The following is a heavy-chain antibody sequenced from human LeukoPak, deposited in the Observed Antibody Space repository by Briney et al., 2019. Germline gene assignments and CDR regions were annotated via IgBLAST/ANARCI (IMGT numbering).Heavy chain of an antibody. CDR2: INSDGSNI. D-gene: IGHD3-22*01. Sequence: GGSLRLSCAASGFTFSSYWMHWVRQAPGKGLVWVSRINSDGSNINYADSVKGRFTISRDNAKNTLYLQMNSLRAEDTAVYYCARDGYYYDSSGYYGAFDIWGQGTMVTVSS. V-gene: IGHV3-74*01. CDR3: ARDGYYYDSSGYYGAFDI. J-gene: IGHJ3*02. CDR1: GFTFSSYW.